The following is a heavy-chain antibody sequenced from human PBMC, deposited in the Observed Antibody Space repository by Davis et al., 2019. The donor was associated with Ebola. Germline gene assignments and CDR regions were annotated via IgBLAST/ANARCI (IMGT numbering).Heavy chain of an antibody. J-gene: IGHJ4*02. CDR1: GFTFSSYS. CDR3: ARDRGGSAVGFDY. D-gene: IGHD6-25*01. V-gene: IGHV3-48*04. Sequence: PGGSLRLSCAASGFTFSSYSMNWVRQAPGEGLEWVSYISSSSTTIYYADSVKGRFTISRDNSRNSPYLQMKRLTTEDTGVYYCARDRGGSAVGFDYWGQGTLVTVSS. CDR2: ISSSSTTI.